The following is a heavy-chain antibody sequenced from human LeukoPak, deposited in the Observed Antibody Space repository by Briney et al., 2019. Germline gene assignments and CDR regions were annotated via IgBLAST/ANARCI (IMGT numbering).Heavy chain of an antibody. CDR2: ISGSGGST. V-gene: IGHV3-23*01. J-gene: IGHJ4*02. CDR3: AKGSSSGWPYFFDY. Sequence: PGGSLRLSCAASGFTFSSYAMSWVRQAPGKGLEWVSAISGSGGSTYYADAVKGRFTISRDNSKTTLYLEMNSLRPEDTAVYYCAKGSSSGWPYFFDYWGQGTLVTVSS. CDR1: GFTFSSYA. D-gene: IGHD6-19*01.